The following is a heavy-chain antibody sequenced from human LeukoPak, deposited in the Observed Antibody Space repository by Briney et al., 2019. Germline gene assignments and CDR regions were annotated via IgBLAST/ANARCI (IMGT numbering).Heavy chain of an antibody. J-gene: IGHJ3*02. CDR3: ARRGRSENYDYVWGSYRYYDAFDI. CDR2: IYHSGST. D-gene: IGHD3-16*02. Sequence: PSETLSLTCTVSGYSISSGYYWGWIRQPPGKGLEWIGSIYHSGSTYYNPSLKSRVTISVDTSKNQFSLKLSSVTAADTAVYYCARRGRSENYDYVWGSYRYYDAFDIWGQGTMVTVSS. V-gene: IGHV4-38-2*02. CDR1: GYSISSGYY.